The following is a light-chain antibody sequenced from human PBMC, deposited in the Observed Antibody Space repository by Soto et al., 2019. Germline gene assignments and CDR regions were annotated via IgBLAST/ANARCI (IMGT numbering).Light chain of an antibody. V-gene: IGLV2-14*01. CDR2: EVN. CDR3: SSYATSSTLL. Sequence: QSALTQPASVSGSPGQSITISCTGTSSDIGRYNYVSWFQQHPGKVPKLVIFEVNYRPSGVSDRFSASKSGNTASLTISGLQAEDEADYYCSSYATSSTLLFGGGTQLTVL. CDR1: SSDIGRYNY. J-gene: IGLJ3*02.